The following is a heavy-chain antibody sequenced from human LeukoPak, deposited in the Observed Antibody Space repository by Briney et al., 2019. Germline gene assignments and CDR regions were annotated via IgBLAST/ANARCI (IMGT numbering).Heavy chain of an antibody. CDR2: ISGSGSNT. V-gene: IGHV3-23*01. CDR1: GFTFSSYG. J-gene: IGHJ3*02. Sequence: PGGSLRLSCVASGFTFSSYGMSWVRQAPGKGLEWVSGISGSGSNTYYADSVKGRFTISRDNSKNMLYLQMNSLRAEDTAVYSCAKDRLTLSGFDIWGQGTMVTVSS. CDR3: AKDRLTLSGFDI. D-gene: IGHD3-16*01.